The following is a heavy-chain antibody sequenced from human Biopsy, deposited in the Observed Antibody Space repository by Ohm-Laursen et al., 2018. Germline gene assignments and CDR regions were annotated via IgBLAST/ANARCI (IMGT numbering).Heavy chain of an antibody. CDR3: ARGVDYYDPYHYYALDV. V-gene: IGHV4-34*01. CDR2: INHSGRT. J-gene: IGHJ6*02. Sequence: PSDTLSLTCAVYGESFNGYYWSWIRQTPGKGLEWIGEINHSGRTNYNPSLKSRVTISVDTSKNQFSLKVRSVTAADTAVYYCARGVDYYDPYHYYALDVWGQGTTVTVSS. CDR1: GESFNGYY. D-gene: IGHD3-22*01.